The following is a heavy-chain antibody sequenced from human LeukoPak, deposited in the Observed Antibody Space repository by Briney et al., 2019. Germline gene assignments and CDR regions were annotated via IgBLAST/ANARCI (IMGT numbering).Heavy chain of an antibody. CDR1: GRSISNSHYY. CDR2: LYYSVTT. V-gene: IGHV4-39*01. D-gene: IGHD2-2*01. CDR3: ARLRRGHADQ. J-gene: IGHJ4*02. Sequence: PSETLSLTCTVSGRSISNSHYYWRWIRQPPGRGLDWIGTLYYSVTTYYNPSLKSRVTISVDTSENQFSLKLSSITAADRAVYYRARLRRGHADQWGQGTLVTVSS.